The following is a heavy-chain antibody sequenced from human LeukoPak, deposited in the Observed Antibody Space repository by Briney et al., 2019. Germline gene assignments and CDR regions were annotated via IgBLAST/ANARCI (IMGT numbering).Heavy chain of an antibody. V-gene: IGHV4-39*07. D-gene: IGHD6-13*01. J-gene: IGHJ5*02. CDR1: GGSISSSGYY. CDR3: ARDGVYSSSWYSNWFDP. CDR2: IYYSGST. Sequence: PSETLSLTCTVSGGSISSSGYYWGWIRQPPGKGLEWIGSIYYSGSTYYNPSLKSRVTISVDTSKNQFSLKLSSVTAADTAVYYCARDGVYSSSWYSNWFDPWGQGTLVTVSS.